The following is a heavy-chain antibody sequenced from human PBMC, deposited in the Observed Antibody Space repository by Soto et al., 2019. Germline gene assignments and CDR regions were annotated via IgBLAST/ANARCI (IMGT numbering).Heavy chain of an antibody. J-gene: IGHJ6*02. CDR2: ISYNGGNR. CDR3: ARGDREDTAVVIGVRPGEYGVDV. Sequence: QVQLVESGGGVVQPGRSLRLSCAASGFTFSNYAMHWVRQASGKGLECVAVISYNGGNRFYRDYVKGRFTISRDNSMNTVHLQLDSLRYEDAAVYYCARGDREDTAVVIGVRPGEYGVDVWGQGTTVTVSS. D-gene: IGHD2-15*01. CDR1: GFTFSNYA. V-gene: IGHV3-30*04.